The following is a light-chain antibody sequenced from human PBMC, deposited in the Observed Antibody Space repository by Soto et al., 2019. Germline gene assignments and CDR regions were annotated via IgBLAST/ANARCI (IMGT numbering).Light chain of an antibody. CDR3: QQYGSSSFT. CDR2: GAS. J-gene: IGKJ3*01. CDR1: QSVSSSY. V-gene: IGKV3-20*01. Sequence: EIVLTQSPGTLSLSPGERATLSCRASQSVSSSYLAWYQQKPGQAPRLLIYGASSRATGIPDRFSGSGSGTHCTLTISRLEPEDFAVYYCQQYGSSSFTFGPGTKVDIK.